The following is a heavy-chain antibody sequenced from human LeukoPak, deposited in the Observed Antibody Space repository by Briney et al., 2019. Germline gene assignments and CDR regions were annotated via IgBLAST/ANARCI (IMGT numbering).Heavy chain of an antibody. Sequence: GGSLRLSCAASGFTFSSYEMNWVRQAPGKGLEWVSYISSSGSTIYYADSVKGRFTISRDNAKYSLYLQMNSLRAEDTAVYYCASFFSPISLDWMHQGYYGMDVWGQGTTVTVSS. V-gene: IGHV3-48*03. J-gene: IGHJ6*02. D-gene: IGHD1-1*01. CDR2: ISSSGSTI. CDR3: ASFFSPISLDWMHQGYYGMDV. CDR1: GFTFSSYE.